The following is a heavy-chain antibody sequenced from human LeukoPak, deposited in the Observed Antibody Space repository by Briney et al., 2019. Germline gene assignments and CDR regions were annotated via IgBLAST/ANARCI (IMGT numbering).Heavy chain of an antibody. CDR3: ARGFGYFSPP. Sequence: GGSLRLSCAASGFTFNTYTMNWVRQAPGKGLEWVSYISGSSGIIDYADSVRGRFTISRDNAKNSLYLQMNSLRAEDTAVYYCARGFGYFSPPWGQGTLVTVSS. V-gene: IGHV3-48*01. CDR1: GFTFNTYT. CDR2: ISGSSGII. J-gene: IGHJ5*02. D-gene: IGHD3-10*01.